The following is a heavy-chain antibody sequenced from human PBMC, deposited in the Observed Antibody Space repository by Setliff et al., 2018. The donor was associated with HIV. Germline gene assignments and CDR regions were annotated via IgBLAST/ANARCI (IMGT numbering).Heavy chain of an antibody. CDR3: ARHQKVSFMSDH. V-gene: IGHV4-38-2*02. CDR1: GYSVSSGCY. D-gene: IGHD3-16*01. CDR2: MYDSETT. Sequence: SSETLSLTCIVSGYSVSSGCYWGWIRQPPGKGLQWIGAMYDSETTYYNPSLKSRVTMSVDASRNRFSLKLSSVTAADTAIYYCARHQKVSFMSDHWGQGMLVTVSS. J-gene: IGHJ4*02.